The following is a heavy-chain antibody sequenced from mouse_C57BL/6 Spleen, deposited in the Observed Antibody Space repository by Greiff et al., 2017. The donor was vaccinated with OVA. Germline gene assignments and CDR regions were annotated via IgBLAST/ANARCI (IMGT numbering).Heavy chain of an antibody. J-gene: IGHJ3*01. CDR1: GFNIKDYY. CDR2: IDPEDGET. D-gene: IGHD2-4*01. V-gene: IGHV14-2*01. Sequence: EVQLQQSGAELVKPGASVKLSCTASGFNIKDYYMHWVKQRTEQGLEWIGRIDPEDGETKYAPKFQGKATITADTSSNTAYLQISSLTSEDTAVYYFARGYDYDGFAYWGQGTLVTVSA. CDR3: ARGYDYDGFAY.